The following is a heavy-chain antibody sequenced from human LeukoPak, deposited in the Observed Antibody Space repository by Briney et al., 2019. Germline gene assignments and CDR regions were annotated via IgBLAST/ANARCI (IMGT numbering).Heavy chain of an antibody. CDR1: GFTLSSYG. V-gene: IGHV3-23*01. J-gene: IGHJ4*02. CDR3: ARDTYYYDSSGYYYPGGSDC. CDR2: ISGSGAST. Sequence: PGGTLRLSCAASGFTLSSYGMSWVRQAPGKGLEWVSVISGSGASTYYADSVKGRFTISRDNAKNSLYLQMNSLRAEDTAVYYCARDTYYYDSSGYYYPGGSDCWGQGTLVTVSS. D-gene: IGHD3-22*01.